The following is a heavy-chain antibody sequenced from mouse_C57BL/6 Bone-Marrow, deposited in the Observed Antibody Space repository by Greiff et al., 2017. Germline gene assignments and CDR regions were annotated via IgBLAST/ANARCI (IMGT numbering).Heavy chain of an antibody. D-gene: IGHD2-14*01. J-gene: IGHJ2*01. CDR3: VRRNDPFFDD. Sequence: EVQLQQSGPELVKPGASVKITCKASGYTFTDYNMDWVKQSPGKGLEWIGDINPNNGGSIYNQKFKGKATLTVDKSSSTAYMELRSLTSEDTAVYYCVRRNDPFFDDWGQGTTLTVSS. CDR2: INPNNGGS. CDR1: GYTFTDYN. V-gene: IGHV1-18*01.